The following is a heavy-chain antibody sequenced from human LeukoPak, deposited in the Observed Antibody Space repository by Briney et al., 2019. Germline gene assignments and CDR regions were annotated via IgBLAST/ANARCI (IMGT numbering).Heavy chain of an antibody. Sequence: GGSLRLSCAASGFTFSSYSMNWVRQAPGKGLEWVSSISSSSSYIYYADSVKGRFTISRDNAKNSLYLQMTRLRAEDTAVYYCASVSVGAPSNYWGQGTLVTVSS. CDR1: GFTFSSYS. CDR2: ISSSSSYI. D-gene: IGHD1-26*01. CDR3: ASVSVGAPSNY. J-gene: IGHJ4*02. V-gene: IGHV3-21*01.